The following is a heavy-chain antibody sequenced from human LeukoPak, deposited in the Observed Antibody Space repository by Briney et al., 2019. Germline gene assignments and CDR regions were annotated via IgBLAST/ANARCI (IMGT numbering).Heavy chain of an antibody. D-gene: IGHD2-21*02. V-gene: IGHV4-61*02. CDR3: ARWGDLYWYFDL. CDR1: GGSISSGSYY. J-gene: IGHJ2*01. CDR2: IYTSGTT. Sequence: PSETLSLTCTVSGGSISSGSYYWNWIRRPAGKGLEWIGRIYTSGTTDYNPSLKSRVTISVDTSKNQFSLKLSSVTAADTAVYYCARWGDLYWYFDLWGRGILVTVSS.